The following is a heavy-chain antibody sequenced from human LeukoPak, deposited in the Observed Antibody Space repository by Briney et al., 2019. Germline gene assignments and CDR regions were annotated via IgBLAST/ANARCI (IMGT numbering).Heavy chain of an antibody. CDR2: ISWNSGSI. CDR1: GFTFDDYA. J-gene: IGHJ4*02. Sequence: PGGPLRLSCAASGFTFDDYAMHWVRQAPGKGLEWVSGISWNSGSIGYADSVKGRFTISRDNAKNTLYLQMNSLRAEDTAVYYCGNLDWGQGTLVTVSS. V-gene: IGHV3-9*01. CDR3: GNLD.